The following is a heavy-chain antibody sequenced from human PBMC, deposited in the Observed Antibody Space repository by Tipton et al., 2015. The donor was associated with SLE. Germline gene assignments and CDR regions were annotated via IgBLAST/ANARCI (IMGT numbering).Heavy chain of an antibody. Sequence: SLRLFCVASGFTFGPFWMHWVRQVPGEGLVWVSHIHGDGTTTNYADSVKGRFTISRDNAKNTLYLQMNSLRAEDTAVYYCARDRGFPDSFNIWGQGTMVTVSS. CDR2: IHGDGTTT. J-gene: IGHJ3*02. D-gene: IGHD3-10*01. CDR3: ARDRGFPDSFNI. CDR1: GFTFGPFW. V-gene: IGHV3-74*01.